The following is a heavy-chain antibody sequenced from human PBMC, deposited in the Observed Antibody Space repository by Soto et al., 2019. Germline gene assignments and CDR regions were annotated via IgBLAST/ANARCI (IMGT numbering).Heavy chain of an antibody. CDR1: GYTFPSYG. J-gene: IGHJ3*02. V-gene: IGHV1-18*01. D-gene: IGHD3-22*01. Sequence: QVQLVQSGVEVKKPGASVKVSCKASGYTFPSYGISWVRQAPGQGLEWMGWISAYNGTTNYARKLQGRVTMTTDTSXSXXYMELRSLRSDDTAVYYCARDQDYYDSSGYDAFDIWGQGTMVTVSS. CDR2: ISAYNGTT. CDR3: ARDQDYYDSSGYDAFDI.